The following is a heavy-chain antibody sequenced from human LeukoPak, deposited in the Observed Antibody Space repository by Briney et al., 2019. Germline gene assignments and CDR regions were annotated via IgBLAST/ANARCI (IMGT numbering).Heavy chain of an antibody. CDR1: GFTFSSYG. V-gene: IGHV3-33*08. J-gene: IGHJ6*02. CDR2: IWYDGSNK. CDR3: AKGMATINYYYYGMDV. D-gene: IGHD5-24*01. Sequence: GGSLRLSCAASGFTFSSYGMHWVRQAPGKGLEWVAVIWYDGSNKYYADSVKGRFTISRDNSKNTLYLQMNSLRAEDTAVYYCAKGMATINYYYYGMDVWGQGTLVTVSS.